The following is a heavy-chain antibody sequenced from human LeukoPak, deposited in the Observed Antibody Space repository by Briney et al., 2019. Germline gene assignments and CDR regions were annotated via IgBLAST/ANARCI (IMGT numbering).Heavy chain of an antibody. V-gene: IGHV3-15*01. CDR2: IKSKTAGGTT. D-gene: IGHD1-26*01. CDR1: GFTFSSYS. J-gene: IGHJ4*02. CDR3: TNGATFSDDY. Sequence: GGSPRLSCAASGFTFSSYSMNWVRQAPGKGLEWVGRIKSKTAGGTTDYAAPVEGRFTISRDDSKTTLYLQMNSLKTEDTAVYYCTNGATFSDDYWGQGTLVTVSS.